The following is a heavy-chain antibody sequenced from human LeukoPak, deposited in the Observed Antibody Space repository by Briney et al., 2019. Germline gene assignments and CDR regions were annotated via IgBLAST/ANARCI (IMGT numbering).Heavy chain of an antibody. D-gene: IGHD2-2*01. J-gene: IGHJ4*02. Sequence: GGSLRLSCVASGFTFNSYNMNWVRQAPGKGLEWVSSISHSSSYIYYADSVKGRFTISRDNAKNSLYLQMNSLRAEDTAVYYCARRWQYCSSTSCYAPDFWRQGTLVTVSS. V-gene: IGHV3-21*01. CDR3: ARRWQYCSSTSCYAPDF. CDR2: ISHSSSYI. CDR1: GFTFNSYN.